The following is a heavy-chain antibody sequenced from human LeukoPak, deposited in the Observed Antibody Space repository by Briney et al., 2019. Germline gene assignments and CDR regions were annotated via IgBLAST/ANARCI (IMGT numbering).Heavy chain of an antibody. CDR2: INWNGGST. CDR1: GFTFDDYG. Sequence: GGSLRLSCAASGFTFDDYGMSWVRQAPGKGLEWVSGINWNGGSTGYADSVKGRFTISRDNAKDSLYLQMNSLRAEDTALYYCAREDSTNGVCPLDYYMDVWGKGTTVTVSS. V-gene: IGHV3-20*04. CDR3: AREDSTNGVCPLDYYMDV. D-gene: IGHD2-8*01. J-gene: IGHJ6*03.